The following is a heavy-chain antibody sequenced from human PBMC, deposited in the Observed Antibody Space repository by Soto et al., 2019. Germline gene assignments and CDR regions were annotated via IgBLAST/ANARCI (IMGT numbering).Heavy chain of an antibody. J-gene: IGHJ4*02. CDR3: ASTSH. CDR2: ISADGSQK. V-gene: IGHV3-30*03. CDR1: GFPFSSFG. Sequence: QVQLVESGGDVVQPGKYLRLSCAASGFPFSSFGLHWVRQAPGKGPEWVAVISADGSQKFYADSVMGRFTISRDNLRNTLFLQMNTLGPADTAVYYCASTSHWGQGTQVTVSS.